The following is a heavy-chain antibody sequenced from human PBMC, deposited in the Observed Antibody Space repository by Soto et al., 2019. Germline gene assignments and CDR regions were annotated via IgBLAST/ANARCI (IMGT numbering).Heavy chain of an antibody. J-gene: IGHJ5*02. V-gene: IGHV4-34*01. CDR2: INHSGST. CDR1: VGSFSGYY. D-gene: IGHD3-3*01. Sequence: PSETLSLTCAVYVGSFSGYYWSWIRQPPGKGLEWIGEINHSGSTNYNPSLKSRVTISVDTSKNQFSLKLSSVTAADTAVYYCARGKILRFLEWLTYNWFDPWGQGTLVTVSS. CDR3: ARGKILRFLEWLTYNWFDP.